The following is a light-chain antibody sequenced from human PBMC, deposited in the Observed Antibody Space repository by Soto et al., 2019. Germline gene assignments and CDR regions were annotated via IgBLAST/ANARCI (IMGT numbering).Light chain of an antibody. J-gene: IGLJ1*01. CDR1: SSGVGSYNL. Sequence: QSVLTQPASVSGSPGQSIAISCTGTSSGVGSYNLVSWYQQHPGKAPKLMIYEGTKRPSGVSNRFSGSKSGNTASLTISGLQAEDEADYYCCSSAGSSLYVFGSGTRSPS. CDR2: EGT. CDR3: CSSAGSSLYV. V-gene: IGLV2-23*01.